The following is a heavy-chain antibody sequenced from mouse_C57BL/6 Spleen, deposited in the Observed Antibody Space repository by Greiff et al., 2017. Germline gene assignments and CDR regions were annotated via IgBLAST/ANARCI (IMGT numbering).Heavy chain of an antibody. CDR1: GYTFTSYW. D-gene: IGHD2-1*01. Sequence: VQLQQPGTELVKPGASVKLSCKASGYTFTSYWMHWVKQRPGQGLEWIGNINPSNGGTNYNEKFKSKATLTVDKSSSTAYMQLSSLTSEDSAVYYGARHGKRGDWYFDVWGTGTTVTVSS. CDR3: ARHGKRGDWYFDV. J-gene: IGHJ1*03. V-gene: IGHV1-53*01. CDR2: INPSNGGT.